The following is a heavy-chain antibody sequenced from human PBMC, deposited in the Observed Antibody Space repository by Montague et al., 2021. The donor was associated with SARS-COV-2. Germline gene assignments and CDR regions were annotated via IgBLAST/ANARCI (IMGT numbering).Heavy chain of an antibody. CDR1: GASISSSSYY. CDR2: IYYSGST. V-gene: IGHV4-39*01. J-gene: IGHJ4*02. CDR3: ARHVDSYGPYYFDY. D-gene: IGHD5-18*01. Sequence: SETLSLTCTVSGASISSSSYYWGWIRQPPGKGLEWIGSIYYSGSTYYNPSLKSRVPISVDTSKNQFSLKLSSVTAADTAVYYCARHVDSYGPYYFDYWGQGTLVTVSS.